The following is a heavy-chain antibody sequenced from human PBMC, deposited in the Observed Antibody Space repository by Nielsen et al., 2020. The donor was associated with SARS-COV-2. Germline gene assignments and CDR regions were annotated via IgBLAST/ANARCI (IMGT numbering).Heavy chain of an antibody. CDR2: IWYDGSNK. Sequence: VRQAPGKGLEWVAVIWYDGSNKYYADSVKGRFTISRDNPKNTLYLQMNSLRAEDTAVYYCARVHDYYYYYGMDVWGQGTTVTVSS. V-gene: IGHV3-33*01. J-gene: IGHJ6*02. CDR3: ARVHDYYYYYGMDV.